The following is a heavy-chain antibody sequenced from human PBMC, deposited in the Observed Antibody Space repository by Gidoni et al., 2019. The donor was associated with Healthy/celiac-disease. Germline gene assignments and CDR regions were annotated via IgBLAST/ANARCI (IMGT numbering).Heavy chain of an antibody. CDR3: ARGSGSYRGGDAFDI. J-gene: IGHJ3*02. V-gene: IGHV3-30-3*01. Sequence: QVQLVESGGGVVQPGRSLRLSCAASGFTFRSYAMHWVRQAPGKGLEWVAVISYDGSNKYYADSVKGRFTISRDNSKNTLYLQMNSLRAEDTAVYYCARGSGSYRGGDAFDIWGQGTMVTVSS. CDR2: ISYDGSNK. CDR1: GFTFRSYA. D-gene: IGHD3-10*01.